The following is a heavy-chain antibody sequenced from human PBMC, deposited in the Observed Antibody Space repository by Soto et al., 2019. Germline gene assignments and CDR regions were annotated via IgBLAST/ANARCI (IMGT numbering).Heavy chain of an antibody. CDR2: IYSGDSDT. V-gene: IGHV5-51*01. J-gene: IGHJ3*02. CDR1: GYNFSNFW. D-gene: IGHD3-10*01. Sequence: EVQLVQSGAEVKKPGESLKISCKGSGYNFSNFWIAWVRQMPGKGLEWMGIIYSGDSDTTYSPSFQGQVTISVDKSISTAYLQWNSLKASDTAVYYCARQLVMTVREVLMGPGEAFDIWGQGTMVNV. CDR3: ARQLVMTVREVLMGPGEAFDI.